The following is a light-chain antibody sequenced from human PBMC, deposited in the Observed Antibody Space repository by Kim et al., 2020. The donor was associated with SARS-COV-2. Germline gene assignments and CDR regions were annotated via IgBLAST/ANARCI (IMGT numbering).Light chain of an antibody. Sequence: DIQMTQSPSTLSASVGDRVTITCRASENIGTWLAWYQQKPWRAPSLLIYLASTLESGVPSRIGGTGSGTEFSLSITSLQPDDLATYYCQHYNRFPYAFGQGTKLEI. J-gene: IGKJ2*01. V-gene: IGKV1-5*03. CDR3: QHYNRFPYA. CDR2: LAS. CDR1: ENIGTW.